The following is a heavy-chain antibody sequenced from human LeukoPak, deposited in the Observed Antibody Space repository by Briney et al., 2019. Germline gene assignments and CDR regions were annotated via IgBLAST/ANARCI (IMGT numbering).Heavy chain of an antibody. Sequence: GGSLRLSCAASGFTFSSYAMTWVRQAPGKGLEWVSVISASGVSTYYADSVKGRFTISRDNSKNTLYLQMNSLRAEDTAVYYCAKVERRSILSPGGYWGQGTLVTVSS. CDR1: GFTFSSYA. V-gene: IGHV3-23*01. J-gene: IGHJ4*02. CDR2: ISASGVST. CDR3: AKVERRSILSPGGY. D-gene: IGHD2/OR15-2a*01.